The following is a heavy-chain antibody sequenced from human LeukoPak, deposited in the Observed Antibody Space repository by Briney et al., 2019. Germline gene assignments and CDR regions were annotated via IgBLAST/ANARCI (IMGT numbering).Heavy chain of an antibody. CDR2: IYYSGST. V-gene: IGHV4-39*07. D-gene: IGHD2-15*01. CDR1: GGSISSSSYY. Sequence: PSETLSLTCTVSGGSISSSSYYWGWIRQPPGKGLEWIGSIYYSGSTYYNPSLKSRVTISVDTSKNQFSLKVSSVTAADTAVYYCARALIPGYCSGGTCSYFDYWGQGTLVTVSS. CDR3: ARALIPGYCSGGTCSYFDY. J-gene: IGHJ4*02.